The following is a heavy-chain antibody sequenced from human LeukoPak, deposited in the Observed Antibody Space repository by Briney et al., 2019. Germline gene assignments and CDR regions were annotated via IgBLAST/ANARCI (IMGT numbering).Heavy chain of an antibody. J-gene: IGHJ5*01. D-gene: IGHD6-25*01. CDR2: ISYDGSNK. Sequence: PGRSLRLPCAASGFTFSSYGMHWVRQAPGKGLEWVAVISYDGSNKYYADSVKGRFTISRDNSKNTLYLQMNSLRAEDTAVYYCARYTSGWFDYWGQGTLVTVSS. V-gene: IGHV3-30*03. CDR3: ARYTSGWFDY. CDR1: GFTFSSYG.